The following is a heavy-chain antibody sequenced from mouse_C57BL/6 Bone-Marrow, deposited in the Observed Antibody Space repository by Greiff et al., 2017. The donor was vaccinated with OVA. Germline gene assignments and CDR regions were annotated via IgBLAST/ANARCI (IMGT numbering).Heavy chain of an antibody. J-gene: IGHJ1*03. CDR3: ARNYYWYFDV. CDR2: ISPRSGNT. Sequence: VQLQQSGAELARPGASVKLSCKASGYTFTSYGISWVKQRTGQGLEWIGEISPRSGNTYYNEKFKGKATLTADKSSSTAYMELRSLTSEDSAVYFCARNYYWYFDVWGTGTTVTVSS. CDR1: GYTFTSYG. V-gene: IGHV1-81*01.